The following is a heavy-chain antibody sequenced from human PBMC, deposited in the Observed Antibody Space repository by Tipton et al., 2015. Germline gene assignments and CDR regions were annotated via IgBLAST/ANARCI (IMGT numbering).Heavy chain of an antibody. CDR1: GFDFETYA. CDR3: ARDILNDFCSGWPEEY. CDR2: ISWNSGSL. J-gene: IGHJ4*02. Sequence: SLRLSCAASGFDFETYAMHWVRQVPGKGLEWVSGISWNSGSLGYADSVKGRFTISRDNAKNSLYLQMNSLRAEDTAVYYCARDILNDFCSGWPEEYWGQGTLVTVSS. D-gene: IGHD3-3*01. V-gene: IGHV3-9*01.